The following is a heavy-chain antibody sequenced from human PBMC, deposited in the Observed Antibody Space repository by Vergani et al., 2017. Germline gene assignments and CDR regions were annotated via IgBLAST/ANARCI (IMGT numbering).Heavy chain of an antibody. J-gene: IGHJ4*02. CDR2: IKQDGSEK. CDR1: GFTFSSYW. D-gene: IGHD2-2*01. Sequence: EVQLEESGGGLVQPGGSLRLSCAASGFTFSSYWMSWVRQAPGKGLEWVANIKQDGSEKYYVDSVKGRFTISRDNAKNSLYLQMNSLRAEDTAVYYCARVGQLPAAPEYFDYWGQGTLVTVSS. V-gene: IGHV3-7*01. CDR3: ARVGQLPAAPEYFDY.